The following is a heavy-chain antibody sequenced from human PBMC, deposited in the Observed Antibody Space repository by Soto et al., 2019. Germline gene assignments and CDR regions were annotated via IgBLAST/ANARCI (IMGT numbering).Heavy chain of an antibody. Sequence: LRLSCETSGFTFSGYWMHWVRQAPGKGLVWVSSIKTDVSSTTYADSVKGRFTISRDNAKNTLYLQMNSLGAEDTAVYYCVPHYSSTTGNWGQGTLVTVSS. V-gene: IGHV3-74*01. CDR3: VPHYSSTTGN. CDR2: IKTDVSST. J-gene: IGHJ4*02. D-gene: IGHD6-19*01. CDR1: GFTFSGYW.